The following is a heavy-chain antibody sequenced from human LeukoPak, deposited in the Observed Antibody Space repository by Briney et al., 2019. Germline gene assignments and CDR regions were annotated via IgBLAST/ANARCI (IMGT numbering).Heavy chain of an antibody. Sequence: SVKVSCKASGYTFTAYYMHWVRQAPGQGLEWMGGIIPIFGTANYAQKFQGRVTITADESTSTAYMELSSLRSEDTAVYYCARDHSVAGLNLGFWFDPWGQGTLVTVSS. V-gene: IGHV1-69*13. CDR3: ARDHSVAGLNLGFWFDP. CDR1: GYTFTAYY. CDR2: IIPIFGTA. J-gene: IGHJ5*02. D-gene: IGHD6-19*01.